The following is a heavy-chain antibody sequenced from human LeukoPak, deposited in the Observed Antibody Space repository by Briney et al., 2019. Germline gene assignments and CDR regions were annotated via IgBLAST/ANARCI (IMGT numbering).Heavy chain of an antibody. V-gene: IGHV3-66*02. CDR3: AKEIYDILTGYSPGFDY. CDR2: IYSGGST. Sequence: GGSLRLSCAASGFTVSSNYMSWVRQAPGKGLEWVPVIYSGGSTYYADSVKGRFTISRDNSKNTLYLQMNSLRAEDTAVYYCAKEIYDILTGYSPGFDYWGQGTLVTVSS. D-gene: IGHD3-9*01. CDR1: GFTVSSNY. J-gene: IGHJ4*02.